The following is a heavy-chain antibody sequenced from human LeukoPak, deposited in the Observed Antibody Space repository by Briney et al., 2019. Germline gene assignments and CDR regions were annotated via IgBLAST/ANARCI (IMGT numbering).Heavy chain of an antibody. CDR2: IKQDGSEK. V-gene: IGHV3-7*01. CDR3: ARELPARYSGYGTGFDY. D-gene: IGHD5-12*01. CDR1: GFNFRAYW. J-gene: IGHJ4*02. Sequence: PGGSLRLSCTTSGFNFRAYWMSWVRQAPGKGLEWVANIKQDGSEKYYVDSVKGRFTISRDNAKNSLYLQMNSLRAEDTAVYYCARELPARYSGYGTGFDYWGQGTLVTVSS.